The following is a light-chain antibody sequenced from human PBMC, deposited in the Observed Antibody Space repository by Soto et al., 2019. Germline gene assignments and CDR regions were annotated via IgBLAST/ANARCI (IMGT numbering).Light chain of an antibody. CDR3: CSYTSSSIRV. J-gene: IGLJ3*02. CDR2: EVR. CDR1: SSDVGGYNH. Sequence: QSALTQPASVSGSPGQSITISCTGTSSDVGGYNHVSWYQQHPGKAPKLIIYEVRNRPSGVSNRLSGSKSGNTASLTISGLQADDDAYYYCCSYTSSSIRVFGGGTKLTVL. V-gene: IGLV2-14*01.